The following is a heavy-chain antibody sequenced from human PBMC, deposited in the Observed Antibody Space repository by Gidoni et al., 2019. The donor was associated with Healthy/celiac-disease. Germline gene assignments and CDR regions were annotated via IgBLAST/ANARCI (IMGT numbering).Heavy chain of an antibody. Sequence: QVQLVQSGAEVKKPGASVKVSCKASGYTFTSYGISWVRQAPGQGLEWMGWISAYNGTTKYAQKLQGRVTMTTDTSTSTAYMELRRLRSDDTAVYYCARALGYCSSTSYHSCNYGMDVWGQGTTVTVSS. J-gene: IGHJ6*02. CDR1: GYTFTSYG. CDR3: ARALGYCSSTSYHSCNYGMDV. D-gene: IGHD2-2*01. CDR2: ISAYNGTT. V-gene: IGHV1-18*01.